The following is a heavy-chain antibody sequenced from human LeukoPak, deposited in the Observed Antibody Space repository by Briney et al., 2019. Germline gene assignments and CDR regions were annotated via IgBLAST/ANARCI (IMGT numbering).Heavy chain of an antibody. D-gene: IGHD3-22*01. Sequence: PSETLSLTCTVSGGSISGYYWSWIRQPAGKGLEWIGRIYTSGNTNYNPSLKSRVTMSVDTSKNQFSLKLTSVTAADTAVYYCARGANSGYLFDYWGQGTLVTVSS. CDR1: GGSISGYY. V-gene: IGHV4-4*07. J-gene: IGHJ4*02. CDR2: IYTSGNT. CDR3: ARGANSGYLFDY.